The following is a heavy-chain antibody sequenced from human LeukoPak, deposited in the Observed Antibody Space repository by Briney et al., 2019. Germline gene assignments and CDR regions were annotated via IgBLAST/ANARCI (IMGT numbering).Heavy chain of an antibody. D-gene: IGHD6-19*01. CDR1: GFTVSSNY. J-gene: IGHJ4*02. CDR2: IYSGGST. Sequence: GGSLRLSCAASGFTVSSNYMSWVRQAPGKGLEWVSVIYSGGSTYYADSVKGRLTISRDNSKNTLYLQMNSLRAEDTAVYYCARETNLSGSFDYWGQGTLVTVSS. V-gene: IGHV3-53*01. CDR3: ARETNLSGSFDY.